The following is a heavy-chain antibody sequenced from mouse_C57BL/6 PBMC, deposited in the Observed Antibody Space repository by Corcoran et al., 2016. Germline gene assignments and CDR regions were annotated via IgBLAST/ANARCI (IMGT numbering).Heavy chain of an antibody. CDR1: GYAFSSYW. CDR3: ARSEDYDEFAY. V-gene: IGHV1-80*01. CDR2: IYPGDGDT. J-gene: IGHJ3*01. Sequence: QVQLQQSGAELVKPGASVKISCKASGYAFSSYWMNWVKQRPGKGLEWIGQIYPGDGDTNYNGKFKVKATLTADKSSSTAYMQLSSLTSEDSAVYFCARSEDYDEFAYWGQGTLVTVSA. D-gene: IGHD2-4*01.